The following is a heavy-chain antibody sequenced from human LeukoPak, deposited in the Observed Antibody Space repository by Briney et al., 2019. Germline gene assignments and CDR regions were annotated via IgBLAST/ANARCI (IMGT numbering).Heavy chain of an antibody. CDR2: ISWDGTT. Sequence: GGSLRLSCAASGFTFEDYTMPWVRQAPGKTLEWVSLISWDGTTYYTDSVKGRFTISRDNSKNSLNLQMDTLRREDTAFYYCVKDLNYESSGSVFDYWGQGTLVTVSS. CDR1: GFTFEDYT. V-gene: IGHV3-43*01. J-gene: IGHJ4*02. CDR3: VKDLNYESSGSVFDY. D-gene: IGHD3-22*01.